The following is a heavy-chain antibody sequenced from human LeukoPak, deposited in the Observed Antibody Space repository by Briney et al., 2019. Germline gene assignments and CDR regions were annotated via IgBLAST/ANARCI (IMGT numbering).Heavy chain of an antibody. D-gene: IGHD7-27*01. V-gene: IGHV6-1*01. J-gene: IGHJ4*02. CDR3: AGGTGVFDY. CDR2: TYYRSTWYN. Sequence: SQTLSLTCAISGDSVSSNSAAWNWIRQPPSRGLEWLGRTYYRSTWYNDYAVSVKSRITINPDTSKNQFSLQLNSVTPEDTAVYYCAGGTGVFDYWGQGTLVTVSS. CDR1: GDSVSSNSAA.